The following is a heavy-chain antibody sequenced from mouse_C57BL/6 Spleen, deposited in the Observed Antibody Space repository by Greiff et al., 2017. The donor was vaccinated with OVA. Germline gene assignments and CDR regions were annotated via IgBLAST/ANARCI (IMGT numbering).Heavy chain of an antibody. V-gene: IGHV1-64*01. J-gene: IGHJ1*03. Sequence: VQLQQPGAELVKPGASVKLSCKASGYTFTSYWMHWVKQRPGQGLEWIGMIHPNSGSTNYNEKFKSKATLTVDKSSSTAYMQLSSLTSEDSAVYYCARSPLYYGSSYWYFDVWGTGTTVTVSS. CDR2: IHPNSGST. D-gene: IGHD1-1*01. CDR1: GYTFTSYW. CDR3: ARSPLYYGSSYWYFDV.